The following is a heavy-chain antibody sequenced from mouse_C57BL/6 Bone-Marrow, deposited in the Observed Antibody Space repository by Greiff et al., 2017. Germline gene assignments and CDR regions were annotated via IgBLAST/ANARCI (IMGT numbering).Heavy chain of an antibody. Sequence: QVQLQQSGAELVKPGASVKISCKASGYTFTSYWITWVKQRPGQGLEWIGDIYPGSGSTNYNEKFKSKATLTVDTSSSTAYMQLSSLTSEDSAVYYCARPYYSNYWYFDVWGTGTTVTVSS. CDR2: IYPGSGST. V-gene: IGHV1-55*01. D-gene: IGHD2-5*01. J-gene: IGHJ1*03. CDR1: GYTFTSYW. CDR3: ARPYYSNYWYFDV.